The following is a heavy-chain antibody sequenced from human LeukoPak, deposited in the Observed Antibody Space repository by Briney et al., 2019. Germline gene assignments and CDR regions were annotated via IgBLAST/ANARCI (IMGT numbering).Heavy chain of an antibody. CDR2: INHSGST. D-gene: IGHD3-16*01. Sequence: SETLSLTCAVYGGSFSGYYWSWIRQPPGKGLEWIGEINHSGSTNYNPSLKSRVTISVDTSKNQFSLKLSSVTAADTAVYYCASGYVGYYWGQGTLVTVSS. CDR3: ASGYVGYY. V-gene: IGHV4-34*01. CDR1: GGSFSGYY. J-gene: IGHJ4*02.